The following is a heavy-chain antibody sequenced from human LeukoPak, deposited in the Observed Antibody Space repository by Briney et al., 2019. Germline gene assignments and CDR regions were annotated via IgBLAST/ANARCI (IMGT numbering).Heavy chain of an antibody. CDR2: ISYDGSNK. D-gene: IGHD2-15*01. CDR3: AKKPVGGVDY. Sequence: GGSLRLSCAASGFTFSSYGMHWVRQAPGKGLEWVAVISYDGSNKYYADSVKGRFTISRDNSKNTLYLQMNSLRAEDTAVYYCAKKPVGGVDYWGQGTLVTVSS. CDR1: GFTFSSYG. J-gene: IGHJ4*02. V-gene: IGHV3-30*18.